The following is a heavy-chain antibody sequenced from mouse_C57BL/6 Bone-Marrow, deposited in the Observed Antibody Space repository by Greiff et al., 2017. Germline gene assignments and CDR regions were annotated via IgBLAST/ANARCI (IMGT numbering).Heavy chain of an antibody. CDR1: GYTFTSYW. Sequence: QVQLQQPGAELVMPGASVKLSCKASGYTFTSYWMHWVKQRPGQGLEWIGEIDPSDSYTNYNQKFKGKSTLTVDKSSSTAYMQLSSLTSEDSAVYYGARRGDYYGSSPFAYWGQGTLVTVSA. CDR3: ARRGDYYGSSPFAY. D-gene: IGHD1-1*01. V-gene: IGHV1-69*01. CDR2: IDPSDSYT. J-gene: IGHJ3*01.